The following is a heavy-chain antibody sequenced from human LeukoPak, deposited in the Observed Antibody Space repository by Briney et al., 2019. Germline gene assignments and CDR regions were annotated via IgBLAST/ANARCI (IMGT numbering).Heavy chain of an antibody. Sequence: SVKVSCKASGGTFSSYAISWVRQAPGQGLEWMGGIIPIFGTANYAQKFQGRVTITTDESTSTAYMELSSLRSEDTAVYYCASSSSWYDAFDIWGQGTMVTVSS. J-gene: IGHJ3*02. CDR1: GGTFSSYA. D-gene: IGHD6-13*01. CDR3: ASSSSWYDAFDI. V-gene: IGHV1-69*05. CDR2: IIPIFGTA.